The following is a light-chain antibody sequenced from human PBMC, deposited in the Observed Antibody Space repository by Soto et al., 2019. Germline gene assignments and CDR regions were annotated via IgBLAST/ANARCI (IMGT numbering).Light chain of an antibody. CDR2: EVS. CDR3: AAWHDSLSGVI. V-gene: IGLV2-14*02. Sequence: QSVLTQPASVSGSPGQSVTISCTGTNTNIGTYQAISWYQQHPGKAPKLILYEVSQRPSGVSDRFSASKSGTSASLAISGLRSEDEADYYCAAWHDSLSGVIFGGGTKLTVL. CDR1: NTNIGTYQA. J-gene: IGLJ2*01.